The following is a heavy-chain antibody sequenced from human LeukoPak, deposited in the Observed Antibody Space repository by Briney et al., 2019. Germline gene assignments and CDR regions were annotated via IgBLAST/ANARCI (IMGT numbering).Heavy chain of an antibody. CDR2: IWYDGSNK. CDR3: ARDPPTTVYSYYYGMDV. CDR1: GFTFSSYG. J-gene: IGHJ6*02. Sequence: PGGSLRLACAASGFTFSSYGMHWVRQAPGKGLEWVAVIWYDGSNKYYADSVKGRFTISRDNSKNTLYLQMNSLRAEDAAVYYCARDPPTTVYSYYYGMDVWGQGTTVTVPS. D-gene: IGHD4-17*01. V-gene: IGHV3-33*01.